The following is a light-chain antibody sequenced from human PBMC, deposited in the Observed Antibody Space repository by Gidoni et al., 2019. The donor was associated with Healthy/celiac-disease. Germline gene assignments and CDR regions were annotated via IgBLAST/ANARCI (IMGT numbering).Light chain of an antibody. CDR3: QQYGSSPST. V-gene: IGKV3-20*01. CDR2: GAS. CDR1: QSVSSSY. Sequence: VLTQSPGTLSLSPGERATLSCRASQSVSSSYLAWYQQKPGQAPRLLIYGASSRATGIPDRFSGSGSGTDFTLTISRLEPEDFAVYYCQQYGSSPSTFGQGTKVEIK. J-gene: IGKJ1*01.